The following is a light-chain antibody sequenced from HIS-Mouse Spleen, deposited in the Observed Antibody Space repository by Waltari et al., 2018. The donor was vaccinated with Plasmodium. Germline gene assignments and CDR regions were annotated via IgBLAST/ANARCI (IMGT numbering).Light chain of an antibody. CDR2: AAS. CDR3: QKYNSAPWT. V-gene: IGKV1-27*01. CDR1: QGISNY. J-gene: IGKJ1*01. Sequence: DIPMTQSPSSLSASVGDSVTLTCRASQGISNYLAWYQQKPGKVPKLLIYAASTLQSGVPSRFSGSGAGTDCTLTISSLQPEDVATYYCQKYNSAPWTFGQGTKVEIK.